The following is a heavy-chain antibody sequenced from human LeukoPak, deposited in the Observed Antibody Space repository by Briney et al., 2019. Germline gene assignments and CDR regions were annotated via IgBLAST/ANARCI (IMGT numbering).Heavy chain of an antibody. J-gene: IGHJ4*02. V-gene: IGHV4-59*08. CDR1: GGSISSYY. CDR2: IYYSGST. Sequence: PSETLSLTCTVSGGSISSYYWSWIRQPPGKGLEWIGYIYYSGSTNYNPSLKSRVTISVDTSKNQFSLKLSSVTAADTAVYYCARLEAHCSGGSCYVNYFDYWGQGTLVTVSS. D-gene: IGHD2-15*01. CDR3: ARLEAHCSGGSCYVNYFDY.